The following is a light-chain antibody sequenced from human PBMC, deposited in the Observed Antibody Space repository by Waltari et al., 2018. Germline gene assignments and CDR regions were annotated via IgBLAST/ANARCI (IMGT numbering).Light chain of an antibody. V-gene: IGKV1-33*01. J-gene: IGKJ3*01. CDR2: DAS. CDR3: QQFQNLPT. Sequence: DIQMTQSPSSLSASIGDRVTITCQARQDISNYLNWYQQKPGKAPKLLIYDASNLQTGVPSRFSGSGSGTEFTFTVSSLQPEDIATYYCQQFQNLPTFGPGTRVDIK. CDR1: QDISNY.